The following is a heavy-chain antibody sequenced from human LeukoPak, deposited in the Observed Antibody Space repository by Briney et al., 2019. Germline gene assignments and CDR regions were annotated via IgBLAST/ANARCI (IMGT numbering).Heavy chain of an antibody. CDR2: MNPNSGNT. J-gene: IGHJ5*02. D-gene: IGHD3-10*01. Sequence: ASVKISCKASGYTFTSYDINWVRQATGQGLEWMVWMNPNSGNTGYAQKFQGRVTMTRNTSISTAYMELSSLRSEDTAVYYCARGGRAVLLWFGGTLQDNWFDPWGQGTLVTVSS. CDR3: ARGGRAVLLWFGGTLQDNWFDP. CDR1: GYTFTSYD. V-gene: IGHV1-8*01.